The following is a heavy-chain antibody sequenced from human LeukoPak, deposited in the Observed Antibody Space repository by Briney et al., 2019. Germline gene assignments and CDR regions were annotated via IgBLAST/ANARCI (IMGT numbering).Heavy chain of an antibody. V-gene: IGHV4-34*01. CDR1: GGSFSGYY. Sequence: SETLSLTCAVYGGSFSGYYWSWIRQPPGKGLEWIGEINHRGSTNYNPSLKSRVTISVDTSKNQFSLKLSSVTAADTAVYYCARGTGSYYYWGQGTLVTVSS. J-gene: IGHJ4*02. D-gene: IGHD3-10*01. CDR3: ARGTGSYYY. CDR2: INHRGST.